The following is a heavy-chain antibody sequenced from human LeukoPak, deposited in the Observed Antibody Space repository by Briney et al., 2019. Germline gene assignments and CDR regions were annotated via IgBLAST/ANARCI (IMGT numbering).Heavy chain of an antibody. J-gene: IGHJ4*02. CDR1: GFTFSSYW. D-gene: IGHD2-15*01. CDR3: ARSGPICSGGSCYYRY. Sequence: SGGSLRLSCAASGFTFSSYWMSWVRQAPGKGLEWVANIKQDGSEKYYVDSVKGRFTNSRDNAKNSLYLQMNSLRAEDTAVYYCARSGPICSGGSCYYRYWGQGTLVTVSS. V-gene: IGHV3-7*01. CDR2: IKQDGSEK.